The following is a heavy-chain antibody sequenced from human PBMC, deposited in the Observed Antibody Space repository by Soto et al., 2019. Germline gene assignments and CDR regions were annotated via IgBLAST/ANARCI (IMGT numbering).Heavy chain of an antibody. CDR3: ARSRYYYDSSGSRPAY. CDR2: ISAYNGNT. Sequence: QVQLVQSGAEVKKPGASVKVSCKASGYTFTSYGISWVRQAPGQGLEWMGWISAYNGNTNYAQKLQGRVTMTTDTPTSTAYMELRSLRSDDTAVYYCARSRYYYDSSGSRPAYWGQGTLVTVSS. D-gene: IGHD3-22*01. J-gene: IGHJ4*02. V-gene: IGHV1-18*01. CDR1: GYTFTSYG.